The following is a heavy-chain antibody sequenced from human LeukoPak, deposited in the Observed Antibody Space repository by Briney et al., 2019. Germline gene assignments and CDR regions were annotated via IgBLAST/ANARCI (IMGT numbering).Heavy chain of an antibody. J-gene: IGHJ4*02. CDR2: IYYSGST. CDR3: ARDGRKAARNGPFDY. D-gene: IGHD6-6*01. Sequence: SETLSLTCTVSGGSISGYYWSWIRQPPGKGLEWIGYIYYSGSTNYNPSLKSRVTISVDTSKNQFSLKLSSVTAADTAVYYCARDGRKAARNGPFDYWGQGTLVTVSS. CDR1: GGSISGYY. V-gene: IGHV4-59*01.